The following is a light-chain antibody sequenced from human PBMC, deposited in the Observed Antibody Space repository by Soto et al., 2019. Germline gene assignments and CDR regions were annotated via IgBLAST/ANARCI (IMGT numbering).Light chain of an antibody. CDR3: QQSYSTPLT. V-gene: IGKV1-39*01. Sequence: DIQMTQSPSSLSASVGDRFTITCRTSQDIRNDLGWYQQRPGKAPKRLIYATSSLQSGVPSRFSGSGSGTDFTLTISSLQPEDFATYYCQQSYSTPLTFGGGTKVDIK. J-gene: IGKJ4*01. CDR2: ATS. CDR1: QDIRND.